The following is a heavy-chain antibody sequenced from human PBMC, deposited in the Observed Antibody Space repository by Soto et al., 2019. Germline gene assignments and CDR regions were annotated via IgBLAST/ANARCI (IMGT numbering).Heavy chain of an antibody. D-gene: IGHD2-2*01. V-gene: IGHV5-51*01. CDR2: IYPGDSDT. CDR3: ARHGGYCSSTSCLEGNYGMDV. Sequence: PGESLKISCKGSGCSFISYWIGWVRQMPGKGLEWMGIIYPGDSDTRYSPSFQGQVTISADKSISTAYLQWSSLKASDTAMYYCARHGGYCSSTSCLEGNYGMDVWGQGTTVTVSS. CDR1: GCSFISYW. J-gene: IGHJ6*02.